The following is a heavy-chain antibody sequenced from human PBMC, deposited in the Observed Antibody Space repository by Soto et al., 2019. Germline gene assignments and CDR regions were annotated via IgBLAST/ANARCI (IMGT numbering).Heavy chain of an antibody. CDR2: ISKSGDSK. Sequence: PGESRRLSCGACGFSFREYAMRLVRHGAGKGMEWVPTISKSGDSKYYATSVRGRFAVYRDNPRNQLYLKMNSMSAQETSLYSCVKDFQAGDYGDPNFSFYGMEVWGQGT. V-gene: IGHV3-23*01. CDR3: VKDFQAGDYGDPNFSFYGMEV. CDR1: GFSFREYA. D-gene: IGHD4-17*01. J-gene: IGHJ6*02.